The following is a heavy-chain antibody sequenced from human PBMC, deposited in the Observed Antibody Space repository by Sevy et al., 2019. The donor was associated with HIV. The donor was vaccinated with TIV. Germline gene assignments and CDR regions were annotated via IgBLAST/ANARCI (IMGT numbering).Heavy chain of an antibody. CDR1: GGSITSSNHY. Sequence: SETLSLTCSASGGSITSSNHYWGWIRQPPGKGLEWIGSVYYTGLTYYNPSLKSQVTISVDTSKNQFSLNLNSVTAADTAIYYCAREPGGYDYDYGMDVWGQGTTVTVSS. CDR2: VYYTGLT. D-gene: IGHD5-12*01. J-gene: IGHJ6*02. V-gene: IGHV4-39*02. CDR3: AREPGGYDYDYGMDV.